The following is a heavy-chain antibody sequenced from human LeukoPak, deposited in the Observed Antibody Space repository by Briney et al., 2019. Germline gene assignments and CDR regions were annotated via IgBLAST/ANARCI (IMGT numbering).Heavy chain of an antibody. D-gene: IGHD6-13*01. V-gene: IGHV4-59*01. CDR2: IRYSGST. Sequence: KSSETLSLTCTVSGGSISSYYWSWVRQPPGKELEWIGYIRYSGSTNYNPSLKSRVTMSVDTSKNQFSLKLTSVTAADTAVYHCARGGSSSSWPFYYWGQGTLVTVSS. CDR1: GGSISSYY. CDR3: ARGGSSSSWPFYY. J-gene: IGHJ4*02.